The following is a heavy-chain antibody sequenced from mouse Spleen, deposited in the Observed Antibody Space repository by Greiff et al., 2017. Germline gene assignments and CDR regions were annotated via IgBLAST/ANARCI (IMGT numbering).Heavy chain of an antibody. D-gene: IGHD3-3*01. Sequence: EVQLQQSGPELVKPGASVKISCKASGYTFTDYYMNWVKQSHGKSLEWIGDINPNNGGTSYNQKFKGKATLTVDKSSSTAYMELRSLTSEDSAVYYCARSRKAFAYWGQGTLVTVSA. J-gene: IGHJ3*01. CDR1: GYTFTDYY. CDR3: ARSRKAFAY. CDR2: INPNNGGT. V-gene: IGHV1-26*01.